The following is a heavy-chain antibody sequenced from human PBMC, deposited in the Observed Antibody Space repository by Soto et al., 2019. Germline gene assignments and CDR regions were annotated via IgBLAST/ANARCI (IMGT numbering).Heavy chain of an antibody. J-gene: IGHJ5*02. CDR2: IHHSGTT. V-gene: IGHV4-38-2*01. Sequence: ETLSLTCVVSGYSISSGYYWGWIRQPPGKGLEWIGSIHHSGTTYYNPSLKSRVTISLDTSRNQFSLKLTSVTAADTAVYYCARSLLTSSWYAGSWGQGTLVTVSS. CDR3: ARSLLTSSWYAGS. D-gene: IGHD6-13*01. CDR1: GYSISSGYY.